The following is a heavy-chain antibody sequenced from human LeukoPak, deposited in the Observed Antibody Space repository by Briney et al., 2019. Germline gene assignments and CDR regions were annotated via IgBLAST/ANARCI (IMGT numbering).Heavy chain of an antibody. CDR3: ARDLVVVAATRFDP. V-gene: IGHV3-48*03. D-gene: IGHD2-15*01. CDR1: GFTFSSYE. CDR2: ISSSGSTI. J-gene: IGHJ5*02. Sequence: GGSLRLSCAASGFTFSSYEMNWVRQAPGKGLEWVSYISSSGSTIYYADSVKGRFTISRDNAKNSLYLQMNSLRAEDTAVYYCARDLVVVAATRFDPWGQGTLVTVSS.